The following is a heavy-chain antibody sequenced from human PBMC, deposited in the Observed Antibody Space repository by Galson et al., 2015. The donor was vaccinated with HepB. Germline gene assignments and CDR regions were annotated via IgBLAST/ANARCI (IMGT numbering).Heavy chain of an antibody. J-gene: IGHJ6*02. CDR1: GYTFTSYD. V-gene: IGHV1-8*01. CDR2: MNPNSGNT. Sequence: SVKVSCKASGYTFTSYDINWVRQATGQGLEWMGWMNPNSGNTGYAQKFQGRVTITADESTSTAYMELSSLRSEDTAVYYCAREGRDLYYYYGMDVWGQGTTVTVSS. CDR3: AREGRDLYYYYGMDV. D-gene: IGHD5-24*01.